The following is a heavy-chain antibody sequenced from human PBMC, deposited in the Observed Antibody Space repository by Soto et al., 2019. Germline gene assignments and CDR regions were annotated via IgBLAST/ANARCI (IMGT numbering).Heavy chain of an antibody. D-gene: IGHD3-16*02. CDR2: NR. V-gene: IGHV1-18*01. CDR3: ARDRLPLGELSPGEY. CDR1: GYTFTNYR. J-gene: IGHJ4*02. Sequence: ASVKVSCKASGYTFTNYRISWVRQAPGQGLEWMGYNRNYVQKFQGRVAMTTDTATSTAYMELRSLRSDDTAVYYCARDRLPLGELSPGEYWGQGTVVTVSS.